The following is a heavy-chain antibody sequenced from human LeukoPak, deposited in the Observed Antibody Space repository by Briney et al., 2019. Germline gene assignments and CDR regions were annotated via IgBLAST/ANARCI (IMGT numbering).Heavy chain of an antibody. J-gene: IGHJ3*02. V-gene: IGHV4-30-4*07. CDR2: IYYSGST. CDR1: GDSISSGGYS. D-gene: IGHD3-22*01. Sequence: SETLSLTCTVSGDSISSGGYSWSWIRQPPGKRLEWIGYIYYSGSTYYNPSLKSRVTISVDTSKNQFSLKLSSVTAADTAVYFCARGPYSYDSSGAFDIWGQGTMVTVSS. CDR3: ARGPYSYDSSGAFDI.